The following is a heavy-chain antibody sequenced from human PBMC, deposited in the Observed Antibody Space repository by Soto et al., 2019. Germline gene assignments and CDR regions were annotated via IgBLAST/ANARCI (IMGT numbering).Heavy chain of an antibody. Sequence: QVQLVQSGAEVKKPGASVKVSCKASGYTFTSYGISWVRQAPGQGLEWMGWISAYNGNTNYAQKLQGRVTMTTDTSTSTAYMELRSLRSDDTAVYYCAREPVGYSYGSKYYYYGMDVWGQGTTVTVSS. J-gene: IGHJ6*02. CDR3: AREPVGYSYGSKYYYYGMDV. V-gene: IGHV1-18*01. CDR1: GYTFTSYG. CDR2: ISAYNGNT. D-gene: IGHD5-18*01.